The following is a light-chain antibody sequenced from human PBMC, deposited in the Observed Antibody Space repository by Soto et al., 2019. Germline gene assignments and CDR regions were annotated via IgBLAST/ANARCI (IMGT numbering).Light chain of an antibody. V-gene: IGKV3-15*01. CDR3: QQYHHWKT. CDR2: TAS. CDR1: QSVNNK. Sequence: EIVMTQSPATLSVSPGERVTLSCRASQSVNNKLAWYQKKPGQAPRLLIHTASIRATGIPVRFSGSVSGTDFTLTISSLQSEDFTVYFCQQYHHWKTFGQGTKVDIK. J-gene: IGKJ1*01.